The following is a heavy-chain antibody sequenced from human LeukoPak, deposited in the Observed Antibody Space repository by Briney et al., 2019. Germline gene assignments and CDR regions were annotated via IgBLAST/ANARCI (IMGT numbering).Heavy chain of an antibody. V-gene: IGHV1-46*01. CDR3: ASFIAAAGPGGFDY. CDR2: INPSGGST. D-gene: IGHD6-13*01. CDR1: GYTFTSYF. J-gene: IGHJ4*02. Sequence: ASVKVSCKASGYTFTSYFMHWVRQAPGQGLEWMGIINPSGGSTSYAQKFQGRVTMTRDMSTSTVYMELSSLRSEDTAVYYCASFIAAAGPGGFDYWGQGTLVTVSS.